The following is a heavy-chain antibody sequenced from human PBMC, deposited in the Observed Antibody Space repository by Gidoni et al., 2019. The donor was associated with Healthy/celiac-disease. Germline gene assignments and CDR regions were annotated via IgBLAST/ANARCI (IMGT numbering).Heavy chain of an antibody. D-gene: IGHD3-3*01. CDR2: ISSSGSTI. Sequence: EVPLVESGGGLVQPGGSLRLSCAASGFTFSSYEMKWVRQAPGKGLEWVSYISSSGSTIYYADSVKGRFTISRDNAKNSMYLQMNSLRAEDTAVYYCAREGRAEWPDAFDIWGQGTMVTVSS. CDR1: GFTFSSYE. CDR3: AREGRAEWPDAFDI. J-gene: IGHJ3*02. V-gene: IGHV3-48*03.